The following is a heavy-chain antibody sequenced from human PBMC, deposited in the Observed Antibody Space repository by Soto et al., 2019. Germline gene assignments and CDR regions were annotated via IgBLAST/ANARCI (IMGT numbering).Heavy chain of an antibody. D-gene: IGHD2-21*01. Sequence: SVKVSCKASGFTFTSSAVQWVRQARGQRLEWMGWIVVGSGNTNYAQRFQERITITRDMSTSTAYMELSSLISEDTAVYHCAADGDGYDQKVDYWGQGTLVTVSS. CDR2: IVVGSGNT. J-gene: IGHJ4*02. CDR3: AADGDGYDQKVDY. CDR1: GFTFTSSA. V-gene: IGHV1-58*01.